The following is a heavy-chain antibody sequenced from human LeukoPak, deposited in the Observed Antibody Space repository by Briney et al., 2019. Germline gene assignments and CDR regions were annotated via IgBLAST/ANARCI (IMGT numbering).Heavy chain of an antibody. CDR2: ISKTGSTK. V-gene: IGHV3-11*01. CDR3: AREDYGGTNFDY. D-gene: IGHD4-23*01. Sequence: GGSLRLSCTGSGFTLSDYYINRVRQAPGKGLEWVSQISKTGSTKYYSDSVQGRFTISRDNVKNSVSLQMKSLSAEDAAVYYCAREDYGGTNFDYWGQGALVAVSS. J-gene: IGHJ4*02. CDR1: GFTLSDYY.